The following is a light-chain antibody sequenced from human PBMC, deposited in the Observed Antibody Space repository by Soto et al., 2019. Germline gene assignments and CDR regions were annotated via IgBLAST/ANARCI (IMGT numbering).Light chain of an antibody. CDR3: SSYTSTSTPFV. V-gene: IGLV2-14*01. J-gene: IGLJ1*01. Sequence: QSALTQPASVSGSPGQSITISCSGSSNDVGGYTFVSWYQQHPGKAPKLMISEDSNWPSGVSNRFSGSKSGNTASLTISGLQAEDEADYYCSSYTSTSTPFVFGTGTKLTVL. CDR2: EDS. CDR1: SNDVGGYTF.